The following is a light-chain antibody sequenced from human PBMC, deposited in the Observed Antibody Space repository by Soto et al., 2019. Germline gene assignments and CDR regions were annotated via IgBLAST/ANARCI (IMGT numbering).Light chain of an antibody. CDR2: GAS. CDR1: QSVSSN. CDR3: QQYKNWPWT. V-gene: IGKV3-15*01. J-gene: IGKJ1*01. Sequence: EIAMTQFPATPSVSPGERATLSSRASQSVSSNLAWYQQKPGQAPRLLIYGASTRATGIPARFSGSGSGTEFTLTISSLQSEDFAVYYCQQYKNWPWTFGQGTKV.